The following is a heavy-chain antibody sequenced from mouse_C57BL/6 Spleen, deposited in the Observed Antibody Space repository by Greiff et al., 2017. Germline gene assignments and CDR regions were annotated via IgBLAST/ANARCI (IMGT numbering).Heavy chain of an antibody. Sequence: VQLQQPGAELVMPGASVKLSCKASGYTFTSYWMHWVKQRPGQGLEWIGEIDPSDSYTNYNQRFTGKSTLTVDKSSSTAYMQLSSLTSEDSAVYYCARGETTVDWYFDVWGTGTTVTVSS. J-gene: IGHJ1*03. CDR2: IDPSDSYT. CDR1: GYTFTSYW. D-gene: IGHD1-1*01. CDR3: ARGETTVDWYFDV. V-gene: IGHV1-69*01.